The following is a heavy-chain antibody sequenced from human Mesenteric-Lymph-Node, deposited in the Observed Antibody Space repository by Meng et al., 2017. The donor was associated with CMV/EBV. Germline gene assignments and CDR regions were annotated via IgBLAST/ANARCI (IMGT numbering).Heavy chain of an antibody. D-gene: IGHD3-3*02. Sequence: GGSLRLSCEASGFTFDSYAMSWVRQAPGKGLEWVSAISGSGGSTHYADFVKGRFTISRDNSKNTLYLQMNSLRAEDTAVYYCARSIYAAQGAFDIWGQGTMVTVSS. CDR3: ARSIYAAQGAFDI. CDR2: ISGSGGST. CDR1: GFTFDSYA. V-gene: IGHV3-23*01. J-gene: IGHJ3*02.